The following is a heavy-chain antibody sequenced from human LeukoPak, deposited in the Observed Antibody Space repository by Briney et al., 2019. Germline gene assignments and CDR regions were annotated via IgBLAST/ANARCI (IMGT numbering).Heavy chain of an antibody. V-gene: IGHV4-4*07. Sequence: SETLSPTCTVSGGSISSYYWSWIRQPAGKGLEWIGRIYTSGSTNYNPSLKSRVTMSVDTSKNQFSLKLSSVTAADTAVYYCARMGSSGWYEENWFDPWGQGTLVTVSS. J-gene: IGHJ5*02. CDR1: GGSISSYY. CDR2: IYTSGST. D-gene: IGHD6-19*01. CDR3: ARMGSSGWYEENWFDP.